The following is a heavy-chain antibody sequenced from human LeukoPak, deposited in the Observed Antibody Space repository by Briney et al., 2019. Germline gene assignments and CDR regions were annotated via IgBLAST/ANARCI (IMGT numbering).Heavy chain of an antibody. CDR3: ASNIAAAGAFDY. V-gene: IGHV3-21*01. D-gene: IGHD6-13*01. Sequence: PGGSLRLSCAASGFTFSSYSMNWVRQAPGKGLEWVSSISSSSSYIYYADSVKGRFTISRDNAKNSLYLQMNSLRAEDTAVYYCASNIAAAGAFDYWGQGTLVTVSS. J-gene: IGHJ4*02. CDR2: ISSSSSYI. CDR1: GFTFSSYS.